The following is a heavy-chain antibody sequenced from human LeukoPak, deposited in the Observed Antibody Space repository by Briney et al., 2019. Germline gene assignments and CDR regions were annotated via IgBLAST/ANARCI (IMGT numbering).Heavy chain of an antibody. V-gene: IGHV3-23*01. CDR2: ISGSGDST. J-gene: IGHJ4*02. D-gene: IGHD2-2*02. CDR1: GFTFSSYA. CDR3: AKVDCGTSSCYK. Sequence: GGSLRLSCAASGFTFSSYAMSWVRRAPGKWLEWVSAISGSGDSTYYADSVKGRFSISRDDSKNTVHLQMNSLRAEDTAVYYCAKVDCGTSSCYKWGQGTLVTVSS.